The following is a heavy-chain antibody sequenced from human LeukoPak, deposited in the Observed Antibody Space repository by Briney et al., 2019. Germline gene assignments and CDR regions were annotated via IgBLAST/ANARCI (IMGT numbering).Heavy chain of an antibody. CDR2: NSGYKGNT. J-gene: IGHJ4*02. Sequence: GASVKVSCKASGYPFGSYGISWVRQAPGQGLEWMGWNSGYKGNTKYAQKFQGRVTMTTDTSTSTAYMELRSLRSDDTAVYYCARDPGIVNQLFDYWGQGTLVTVSS. V-gene: IGHV1-18*01. CDR1: GYPFGSYG. D-gene: IGHD1-26*01. CDR3: ARDPGIVNQLFDY.